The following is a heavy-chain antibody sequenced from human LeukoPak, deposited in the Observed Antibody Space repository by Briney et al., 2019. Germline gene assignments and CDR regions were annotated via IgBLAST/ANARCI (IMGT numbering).Heavy chain of an antibody. CDR3: AKPRLRGGYLFDY. Sequence: GRSLRLSCVASGFTFSSYGMHWVRQAPGKGLEWMAVVSDDGSNKYYEDSVRGRFTLSRDNSKNTLYLQMSSLRDEDTAVYYCAKPRLRGGYLFDYWGQGTLVTVSS. CDR1: GFTFSSYG. J-gene: IGHJ4*02. D-gene: IGHD5-12*01. V-gene: IGHV3-30*18. CDR2: VSDDGSNK.